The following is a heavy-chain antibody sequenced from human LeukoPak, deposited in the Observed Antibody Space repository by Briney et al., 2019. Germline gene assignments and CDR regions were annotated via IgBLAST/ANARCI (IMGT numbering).Heavy chain of an antibody. CDR3: ARDREIQLWFPYYFDC. CDR2: IKQDGSEK. CDR1: GFTFSSNW. J-gene: IGHJ4*02. D-gene: IGHD5-18*01. V-gene: IGHV3-7*01. Sequence: PGGSLRLSCAASGFTFSSNWMSWVRQAPGKGLEWVANIKQDGSEKYYVDAVKGRFTISRDNAKNSLYLQMNSLRAEDTAVYYCARDREIQLWFPYYFDCWGQGTLVTVSS.